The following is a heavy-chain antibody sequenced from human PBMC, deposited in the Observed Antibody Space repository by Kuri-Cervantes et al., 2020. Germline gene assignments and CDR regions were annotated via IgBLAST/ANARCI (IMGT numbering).Heavy chain of an antibody. CDR2: MNPNSGNT. CDR1: GYTFTSYD. CDR3: ARAAYPYYYDSSGSIGY. D-gene: IGHD3-22*01. V-gene: IGHV1-8*01. Sequence: ASVKVSCKASGYTFTSYDINWVRQATGQGLEWMGWMNPNSGNTGYAQKFQGRVIMTRNTSISTAYMELSSLRSEDTAVYYCARAAYPYYYDSSGSIGYWGQGTLVTVSS. J-gene: IGHJ4*02.